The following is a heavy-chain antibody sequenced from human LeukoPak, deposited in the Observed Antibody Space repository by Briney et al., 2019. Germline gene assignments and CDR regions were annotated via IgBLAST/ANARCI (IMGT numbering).Heavy chain of an antibody. D-gene: IGHD4-17*01. J-gene: IGHJ4*02. Sequence: SVKVSCKASGGTFSSYAISWVRQAPGQGLEWMGGIIPIFGTANYAQKFQGRVTITADESTSTAYMELSSLRSEDTAVYHCARLEITTVTTSDYWGQGTLVTVSS. CDR3: ARLEITTVTTSDY. CDR1: GGTFSSYA. CDR2: IIPIFGTA. V-gene: IGHV1-69*13.